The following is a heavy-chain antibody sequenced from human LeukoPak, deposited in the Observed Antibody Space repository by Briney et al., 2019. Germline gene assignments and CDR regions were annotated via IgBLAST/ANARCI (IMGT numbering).Heavy chain of an antibody. CDR3: ARNYGYFDY. D-gene: IGHD4-11*01. CDR2: IYYSGST. Sequence: SETLSLTCTVSGGSISSSSYYWGWIRRPPGKGLEWIGSIYYSGSTYYNPSLKSRVTISVDTSKNQFSLKLSSVTAADTAVYYCARNYGYFDYWGQGTLVTVSS. CDR1: GGSISSSSYY. V-gene: IGHV4-39*07. J-gene: IGHJ4*02.